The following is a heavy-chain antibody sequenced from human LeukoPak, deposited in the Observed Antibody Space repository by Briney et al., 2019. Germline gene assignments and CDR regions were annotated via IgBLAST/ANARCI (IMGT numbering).Heavy chain of an antibody. CDR1: GYSFTSYW. CDR3: ARLGSGSYGPGPSWY. Sequence: GASVKVSCKGSGYSFTSYWIGWVRQMPGKGLEWMGIIYPGDSDTRYSPSFQGQVTISADKSISTAYLQWSSLKASDTAMYYCARLGSGSYGPGPSWYWGQGTLVTVSS. V-gene: IGHV5-51*01. CDR2: IYPGDSDT. J-gene: IGHJ4*02. D-gene: IGHD1-26*01.